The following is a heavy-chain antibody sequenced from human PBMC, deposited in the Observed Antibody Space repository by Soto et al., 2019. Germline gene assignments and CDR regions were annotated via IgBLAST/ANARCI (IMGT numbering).Heavy chain of an antibody. J-gene: IGHJ5*02. CDR3: ARMDGWVRGITKNWFDP. CDR1: GYSFTRYW. D-gene: IGHD3-10*01. CDR2: IDPSDSYT. Sequence: GESLKISCKGSGYSFTRYWISWVRQMPGKGLEWMGRIDPSDSYTNYGPSFQGHVTMSVDKSTSTAYLLWSSLKASDTAMYYCARMDGWVRGITKNWFDPWGQGTLVTVSS. V-gene: IGHV5-10-1*01.